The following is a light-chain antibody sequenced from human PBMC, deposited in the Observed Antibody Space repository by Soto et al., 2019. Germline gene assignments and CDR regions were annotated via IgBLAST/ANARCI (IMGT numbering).Light chain of an antibody. CDR2: AAS. Sequence: DIQMTQCPSSLSASVSDRVTITCRASQGISNYLAWFQQKPGKAPKSXLYAASSLQSGVPSKFSGSGSGTDFTPTISSLEPGAFAVYYCQQRTNWPPITFGQGTRLEIK. V-gene: IGKV1-16*02. J-gene: IGKJ5*01. CDR3: QQRTNWPPIT. CDR1: QGISNY.